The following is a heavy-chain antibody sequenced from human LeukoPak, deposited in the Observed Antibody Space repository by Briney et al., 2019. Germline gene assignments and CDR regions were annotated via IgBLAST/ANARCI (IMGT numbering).Heavy chain of an antibody. V-gene: IGHV3-23*01. J-gene: IGHJ4*02. D-gene: IGHD6-13*01. CDR1: GFTFSGYA. CDR2: ISGSGGST. Sequence: GGSLRLSCAASGFTFSGYAMSWVRQAPGKGLEWVSAISGSGGSTYYADSVKGRVTISRDNFKNTLYLQMNSLRAEDTAVYYCRGIAAAGTFDYWGQGTLVTVSS. CDR3: RGIAAAGTFDY.